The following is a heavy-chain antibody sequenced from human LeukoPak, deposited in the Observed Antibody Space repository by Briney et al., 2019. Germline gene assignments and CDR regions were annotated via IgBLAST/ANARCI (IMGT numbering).Heavy chain of an antibody. V-gene: IGHV3-66*02. D-gene: IGHD1-1*01. CDR3: ARVSGTYYYYYMDV. J-gene: IGHJ6*03. Sequence: PGGSLRLSCAASGFTVSSSYMSWVRQAPGKGLEWVSVIYSGGSTYYADSVKGRFTISRDNSKNTLYLQMNSLRAEDTAVYYCARVSGTYYYYYMDVWGKGTTVTVSS. CDR1: GFTVSSSY. CDR2: IYSGGST.